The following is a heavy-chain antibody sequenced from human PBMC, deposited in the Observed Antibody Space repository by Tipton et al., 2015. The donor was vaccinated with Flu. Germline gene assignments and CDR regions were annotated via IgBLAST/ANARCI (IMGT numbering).Heavy chain of an antibody. J-gene: IGHJ5*02. D-gene: IGHD6-6*01. V-gene: IGHV4-34*01. CDR2: INHGGST. CDR3: ARAPSGGSSIAARPNWFDP. Sequence: TLSLTCAVYGGSFSGYYWSWIRQPPGKGLEWIGEINHGGSTNYNPSLKSRVTISVDTSKSQFSLKLSSVTAADTAVYYCARAPSGGSSIAARPNWFDPWGQGNLVTVSS. CDR1: GGSFSGYY.